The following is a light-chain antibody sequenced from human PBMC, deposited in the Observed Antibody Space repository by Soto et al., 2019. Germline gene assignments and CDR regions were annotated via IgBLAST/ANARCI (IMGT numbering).Light chain of an antibody. CDR1: SSDVGGYDY. CDR2: EVR. V-gene: IGLV2-14*01. J-gene: IGLJ3*02. Sequence: QSVLTQPASVSGSLGQSITISCSGTSSDVGGYDYVSWYQQHPGRAPKLMIFEVRNRPAGVSNRFSGSKSGNTASLTISGLQAEDEADYYCSSFTSTSTQVLGGGTKLTVL. CDR3: SSFTSTSTQV.